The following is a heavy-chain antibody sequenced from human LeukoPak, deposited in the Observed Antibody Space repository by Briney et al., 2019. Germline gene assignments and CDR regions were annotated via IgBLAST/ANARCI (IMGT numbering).Heavy chain of an antibody. D-gene: IGHD6-13*01. V-gene: IGHV4-39*01. CDR2: IYYSGST. Sequence: SETLFLTCTVSGGSISSSSYYWGWIRQPPGKGLEWIGSIYYSGSTYYNPSLKSRVTISVDTSKNQFSLKLSSVTAADTAVYYCARQAAAGTDYWGQGTLVTVSS. J-gene: IGHJ4*02. CDR3: ARQAAAGTDY. CDR1: GGSISSSSYY.